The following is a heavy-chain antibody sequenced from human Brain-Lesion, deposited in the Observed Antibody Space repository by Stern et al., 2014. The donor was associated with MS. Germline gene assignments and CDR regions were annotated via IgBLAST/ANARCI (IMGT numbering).Heavy chain of an antibody. Sequence: AQLVESGAEVKKPGASVKVSCKTSGYIFNGYYINWVRQAPGQGLEWMAWINPNTGGPKYAQKFQGRVTMSRDTSISTAYVELSSLTSDDTAVYYCARDQRGITIFGVVTDYYYLGMDVWGQGTTVTVSS. CDR3: ARDQRGITIFGVVTDYYYLGMDV. V-gene: IGHV1-2*02. J-gene: IGHJ6*02. CDR1: GYIFNGYY. CDR2: INPNTGGP. D-gene: IGHD3-3*01.